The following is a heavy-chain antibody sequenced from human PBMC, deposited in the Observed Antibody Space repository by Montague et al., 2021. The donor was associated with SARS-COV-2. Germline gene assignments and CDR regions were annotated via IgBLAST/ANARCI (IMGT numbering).Heavy chain of an antibody. CDR2: IYYSGST. V-gene: IGHV4-59*01. D-gene: IGHD4-23*01. Sequence: SETLSLTCTVSGGSISSYYWSWIRQPPGKGLEWIGYIYYSGSTNYNPSLKSRVTISVDTSKNRFSLKLSSVTAADTAVYYCARAATTGYGGNFFPYHYYYMDVWGQGTTVTVSS. CDR1: GGSISSYY. J-gene: IGHJ6*03. CDR3: ARAATTGYGGNFFPYHYYYMDV.